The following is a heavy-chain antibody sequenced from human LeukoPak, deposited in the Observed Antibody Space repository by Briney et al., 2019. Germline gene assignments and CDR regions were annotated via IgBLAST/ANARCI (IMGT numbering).Heavy chain of an antibody. Sequence: SVQVSCKASGGTFSSYAISWVRQAPGQGLEWMGRIIPILGIANYAQKFQGRVTITADKSTSTAYMELSSLRSEDTAVYYCARGYYDSSGLYYFDYWGQGTLVTVSS. J-gene: IGHJ4*02. V-gene: IGHV1-69*04. CDR3: ARGYYDSSGLYYFDY. D-gene: IGHD3-22*01. CDR2: IIPILGIA. CDR1: GGTFSSYA.